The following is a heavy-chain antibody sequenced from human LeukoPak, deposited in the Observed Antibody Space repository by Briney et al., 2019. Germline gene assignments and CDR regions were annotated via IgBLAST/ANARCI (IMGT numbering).Heavy chain of an antibody. Sequence: GGSLRLSCTASGFTFDDYAMHWVRQAPGKGLEWVSVIYSGGSTYYADSVKGRFTISRDNSKNTLYLQMNSLRDEDTAMYYCARDLAVSDYWGQGTLVTVSS. V-gene: IGHV3-66*01. J-gene: IGHJ4*02. CDR3: ARDLAVSDY. CDR2: IYSGGST. CDR1: GFTFDDYA.